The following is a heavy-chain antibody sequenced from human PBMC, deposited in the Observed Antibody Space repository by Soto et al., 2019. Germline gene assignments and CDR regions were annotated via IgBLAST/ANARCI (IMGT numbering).Heavy chain of an antibody. CDR3: PPPGSSGHSYNFDY. CDR2: MNPTSGGA. D-gene: IGHD3-22*01. CDR1: GYTFTGYY. Sequence: QVQLVQSGAEVKKPGVSVKVSCKASGYTFTGYYMHWVRQAPGQGLEWMGWMNPTSGGANYAQKFQGRVTMTRDTSITTAYMELISLRSDDTTVYYCPPPGSSGHSYNFDYWGQGNLVTVSS. J-gene: IGHJ4*02. V-gene: IGHV1-2*02.